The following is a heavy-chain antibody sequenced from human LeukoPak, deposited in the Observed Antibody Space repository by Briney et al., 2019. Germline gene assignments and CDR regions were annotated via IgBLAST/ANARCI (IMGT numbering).Heavy chain of an antibody. J-gene: IGHJ4*02. CDR1: GYTFTIYG. CDR3: ASSPYGSGSYSFPRMADY. D-gene: IGHD3-10*01. V-gene: IGHV1-18*04. CDR2: ISAYNGNT. Sequence: ASVKVSCKASGYTFTIYGISWVRQAPGQGLEWMGWISAYNGNTNYAQKLQGRVTITTDTSTSTAYMELRSLRSDDTAVYYCASSPYGSGSYSFPRMADYWGQGTLVTVSS.